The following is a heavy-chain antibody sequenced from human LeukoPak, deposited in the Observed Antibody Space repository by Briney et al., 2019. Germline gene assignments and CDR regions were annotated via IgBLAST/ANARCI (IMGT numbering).Heavy chain of an antibody. J-gene: IGHJ4*02. D-gene: IGHD2-2*01. CDR3: AKPATSILIYFDS. CDR1: GFTFADYL. CDR2: IRSKTYGGTT. Sequence: GRSLRPSCTASGFTFADYLMSWFRQAPGKGLEWVGFIRSKTYGGTTEYAASVKGRFTISRDDSKSIAYLQMNSLETEDTAVYYCAKPATSILIYFDSWGQGTLVTVSS. V-gene: IGHV3-49*03.